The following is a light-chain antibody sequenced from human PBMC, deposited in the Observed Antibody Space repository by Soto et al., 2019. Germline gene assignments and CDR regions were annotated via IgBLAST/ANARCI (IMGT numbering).Light chain of an antibody. CDR1: QTISSW. Sequence: DIQMTQAPSTLFGSVGDRVTITCRASQTISSWLAWYQQKPGKAPKLLIYKASTLKSGVPSRFSGSGSGTEITLTLSSLQPDDFATYYCQHYNSYSEAFGQGTKVDI. V-gene: IGKV1-5*03. CDR3: QHYNSYSEA. CDR2: KAS. J-gene: IGKJ1*01.